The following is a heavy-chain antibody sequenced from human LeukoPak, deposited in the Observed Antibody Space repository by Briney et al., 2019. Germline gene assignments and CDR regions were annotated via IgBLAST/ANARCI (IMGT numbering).Heavy chain of an antibody. CDR2: ISGSGGST. V-gene: IGHV3-23*01. Sequence: GGSLRLSCAASGFTSSSYAMSWVRQAPGKGLERVSAISGSGGSTYYADSVKGRFTISRDNSKNTLYLQMNSLRAEDTAVYYCAKVISLGRSWYFDLWGRGTLVTVSS. CDR3: AKVISLGRSWYFDL. D-gene: IGHD3-9*01. CDR1: GFTSSSYA. J-gene: IGHJ2*01.